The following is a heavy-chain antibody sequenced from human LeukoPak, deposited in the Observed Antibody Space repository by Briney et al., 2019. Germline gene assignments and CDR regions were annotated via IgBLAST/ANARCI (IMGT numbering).Heavy chain of an antibody. V-gene: IGHV3-48*03. CDR1: GFTFSSYE. CDR2: ISSSGSTI. J-gene: IGHJ4*02. Sequence: GGSLRLSCAASGFTFSSYEMNWVRQAPGKGLEWVSYISSSGSTIYYADSVKDRFTISRDNAKNSLYLQMNSLRAEDTAVYYCASDYYGSGIFDYWGQGTLVTVSS. CDR3: ASDYYGSGIFDY. D-gene: IGHD3-10*01.